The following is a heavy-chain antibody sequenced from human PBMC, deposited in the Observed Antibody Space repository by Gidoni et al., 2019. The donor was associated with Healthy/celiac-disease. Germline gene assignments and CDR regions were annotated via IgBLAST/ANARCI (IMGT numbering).Heavy chain of an antibody. CDR2: IYWDDDK. J-gene: IGHJ4*02. V-gene: IGHV2-5*02. CDR3: AHIFWAARPCFDY. D-gene: IGHD6-6*01. Sequence: QITLKEDGATLENPKQTLTRTCTFTGIPLSTSGVGVGWIRQPPGKALEWLALIYWDDDKPYSPSLNSRLTITKDTSKNQMVLTMPNMDPVDTATSYCAHIFWAARPCFDYWGQGTLVTVSS. CDR1: GIPLSTSGVG.